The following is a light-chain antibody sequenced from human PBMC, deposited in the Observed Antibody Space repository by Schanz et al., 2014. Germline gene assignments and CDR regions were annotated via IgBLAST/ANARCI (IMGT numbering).Light chain of an antibody. CDR3: QQYNNWPLT. CDR1: QSVGYK. V-gene: IGKV3-15*01. J-gene: IGKJ1*01. CDR2: GAS. Sequence: EIVMTQSPATLSVSPGERATLSCRASQSVGYKLAWYQHRAGQAPRLLIYGASTRATGIPARFSGSGSGTEFTLTISSLQSEDFAVYYCQQYNNWPLTFGQGTKMEIK.